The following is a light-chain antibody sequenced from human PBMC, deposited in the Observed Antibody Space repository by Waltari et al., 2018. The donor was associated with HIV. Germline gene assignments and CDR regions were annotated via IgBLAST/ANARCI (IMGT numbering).Light chain of an antibody. Sequence: QSALTQPASVSGSLGQPITISCIGTSSDIATYNYVSWYQHHPDKAPRLVIYDANSRPSGVPFRFSGSKSGNTASLTISGLQAEDEADYYCASYTITSTLVFGGGTKVTVL. CDR1: SSDIATYNY. V-gene: IGLV2-14*01. CDR2: DAN. CDR3: ASYTITSTLV. J-gene: IGLJ3*02.